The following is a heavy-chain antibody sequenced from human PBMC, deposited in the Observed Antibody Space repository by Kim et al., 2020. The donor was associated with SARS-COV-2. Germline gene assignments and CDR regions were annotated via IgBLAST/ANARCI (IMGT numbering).Heavy chain of an antibody. Sequence: GGSLSLSCAASGYTVTYSYMGWVRQAPGKGLEWVSFIYSGGNTIYADSVKGRLIISRDHSKNTLYLQMNSLRAEDTAVYYCATVVFYYDAGYFKNWGQGTLVIVSS. CDR1: GYTVTYSY. CDR3: ATVVFYYDAGYFKN. V-gene: IGHV3-66*01. CDR2: IYSGGNT. D-gene: IGHD3-22*01. J-gene: IGHJ1*01.